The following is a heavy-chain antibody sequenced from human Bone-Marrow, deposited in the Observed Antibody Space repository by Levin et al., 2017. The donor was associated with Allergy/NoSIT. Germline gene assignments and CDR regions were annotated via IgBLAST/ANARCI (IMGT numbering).Heavy chain of an antibody. CDR3: VRGGYNREIDF. V-gene: IGHV3-74*03. Sequence: PGGSLRLSCAASGFTFNTFWMHWVRQIPGQGLVWVSHINTDGSNRQYMDSVKGRFTISRDNAKSTVHLQMNSLRAEDTAVYYCVRGGYNREIDFWGRGTLVTVSS. CDR1: GFTFNTFW. D-gene: IGHD5-24*01. CDR2: INTDGSNR. J-gene: IGHJ4*02.